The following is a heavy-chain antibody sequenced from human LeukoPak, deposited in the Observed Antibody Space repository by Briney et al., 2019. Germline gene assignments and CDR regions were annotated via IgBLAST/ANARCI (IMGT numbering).Heavy chain of an antibody. Sequence: SQTLSLTCTVSGVSISSGSYYWSWIRQPAGMGLEWIGRIHISEGTKYNPSLESRVTISADTSKNQFSLKMTSVTAAGTAVYYCARALRRDGQTIDYWGQGTLVTASS. CDR1: GVSISSGSYY. D-gene: IGHD5-24*01. V-gene: IGHV4-61*02. J-gene: IGHJ4*02. CDR3: ARALRRDGQTIDY. CDR2: IHISEGT.